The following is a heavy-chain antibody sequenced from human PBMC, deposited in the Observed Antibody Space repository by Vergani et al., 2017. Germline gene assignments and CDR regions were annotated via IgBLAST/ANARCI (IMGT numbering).Heavy chain of an antibody. J-gene: IGHJ4*02. D-gene: IGHD4-17*01. CDR3: AKRTTAPVY. Sequence: QVQLVESGGGVVQPGRSLRLSCAASGFTFSSYGMHWVRQAPGKGLEWVAVISYAGSNKYYADSVKGRFTISRDNSKKTLYLQMNSLRAEDTAVYYCAKRTTAPVYWGQGTLVTVSS. CDR1: GFTFSSYG. CDR2: ISYAGSNK. V-gene: IGHV3-30*18.